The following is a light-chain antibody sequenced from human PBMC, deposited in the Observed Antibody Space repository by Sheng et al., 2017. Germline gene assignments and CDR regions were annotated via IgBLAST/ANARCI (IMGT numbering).Light chain of an antibody. J-gene: IGKJ4*01. V-gene: IGKV1-12*01. CDR2: AAS. CDR3: QQADSFPLT. Sequence: DIQMTQFPSSVSASLGDRITITCRASQGVSSWLAWYQQRPGKAPRLLIYAASNLISGVPSRFSGSGXGTEFSLTIASLQPEDFATYYCQQADSFPLTFGGGTKVE. CDR1: QGVSSW.